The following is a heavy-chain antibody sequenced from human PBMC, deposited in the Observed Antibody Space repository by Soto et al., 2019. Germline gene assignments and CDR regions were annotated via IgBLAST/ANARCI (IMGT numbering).Heavy chain of an antibody. CDR2: TYFRSKWYN. D-gene: IGHD5-12*01. J-gene: IGHJ5*02. CDR3: AKGDNLGPKTGYAFDP. CDR1: GDSVSSNTAS. V-gene: IGHV6-1*01. Sequence: SQTLSLTCAISGDSVSSNTASWNWIRQSPSRGLEWLGRTYFRSKWYNDYAVSVKSRIIINPDTSNNQFSLQLNSVTPEDTAVYFCAKGDNLGPKTGYAFDPWGQGIMVAVSS.